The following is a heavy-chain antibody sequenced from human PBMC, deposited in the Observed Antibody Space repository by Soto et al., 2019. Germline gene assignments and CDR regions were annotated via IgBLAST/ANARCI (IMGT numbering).Heavy chain of an antibody. V-gene: IGHV3-23*01. CDR2: IRSTGLNT. CDR3: AKRASPANIDNWFDP. J-gene: IGHJ5*02. Sequence: GGSLRLSCAGSGFVFKNFAINWVRQPPGKGLGWVSVIRSTGLNTYYAASVKGRFNISRDNSKNTVYLQMDSLKVEDTAVYYCAKRASPANIDNWFDPWGPGTQVTVSS. CDR1: GFVFKNFA.